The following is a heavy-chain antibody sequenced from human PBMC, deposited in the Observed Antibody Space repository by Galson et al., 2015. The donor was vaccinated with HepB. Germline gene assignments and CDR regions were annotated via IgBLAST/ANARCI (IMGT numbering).Heavy chain of an antibody. CDR2: INANTGNP. J-gene: IGHJ6*03. V-gene: IGHV7-4-1*02. CDR3: AREAPGYDYYMDA. D-gene: IGHD6-6*01. CDR1: GYNFNIYA. Sequence: SVKVSCKASGYNFNIYAMNWVRQAPGQGLEWMGWINANTGNPTYAQGFTGRFVFSLDTSVSTAYLQISSLKDEDTAVYYCAREAPGYDYYMDAWGKGTTITVSS.